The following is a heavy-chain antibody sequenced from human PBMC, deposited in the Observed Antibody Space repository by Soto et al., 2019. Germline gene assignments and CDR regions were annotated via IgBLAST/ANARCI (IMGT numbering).Heavy chain of an antibody. CDR1: GGSFSDFS. J-gene: IGHJ6*02. CDR3: ARGHLYSGYDPSYYYYGMDV. V-gene: IGHV4-34*01. D-gene: IGHD5-12*01. Sequence: SETLSLTCAVYGGSFSDFSWSWIRQSPGKGLEWIGEINPGAITNYNPSLKTRVTMSLDTANNQFSLKLHSVIAADTAVYYCARGHLYSGYDPSYYYYGMDVWGQGTTVTV. CDR2: INPGAIT.